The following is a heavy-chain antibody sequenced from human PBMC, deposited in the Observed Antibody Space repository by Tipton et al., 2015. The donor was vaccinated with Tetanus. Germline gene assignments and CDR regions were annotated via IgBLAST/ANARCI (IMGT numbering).Heavy chain of an antibody. Sequence: AASGFTFSSYAMSWVRQAPGKGLEWVSAISGSGGSTYYADSVKGRFTISRDNSKNTLYLQMNSLRAEDTAVYYCAKVGSITMIVVVPPPDYWGQGTLVTVSS. CDR3: AKVGSITMIVVVPPPDY. V-gene: IGHV3-23*01. CDR2: ISGSGGST. J-gene: IGHJ4*02. CDR1: GFTFSSYA. D-gene: IGHD3-22*01.